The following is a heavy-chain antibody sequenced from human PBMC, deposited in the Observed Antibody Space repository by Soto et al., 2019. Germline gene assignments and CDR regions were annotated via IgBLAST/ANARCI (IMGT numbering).Heavy chain of an antibody. CDR3: AKDSRIAYQLPAPYGMDV. Sequence: SLRLSCAASGFTFSSYAMSWVRQAPGKGLEWVSAISGSGGSTYYADSVKGRFTISRDNSKNTLYLQMNSLRAEDTAVYYCAKDSRIAYQLPAPYGMDVWGQGTTVTVSS. V-gene: IGHV3-23*01. CDR2: ISGSGGST. CDR1: GFTFSSYA. J-gene: IGHJ6*02. D-gene: IGHD2-2*01.